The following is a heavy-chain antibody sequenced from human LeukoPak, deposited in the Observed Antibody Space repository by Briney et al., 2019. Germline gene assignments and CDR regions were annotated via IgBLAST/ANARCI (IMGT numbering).Heavy chain of an antibody. J-gene: IGHJ4*02. CDR3: ASWATAGFDY. CDR1: GGSISSSSYY. Sequence: SETLSLTCTVSGGSISSSSYYWGWIRQPPGKGLEWIGSIYYSGSTNYNPSLKSRVTISIDTSKNQFSLKLSSVTAADTAVYYCASWATAGFDYWGQGTLVTVSS. CDR2: IYYSGST. V-gene: IGHV4-39*07. D-gene: IGHD6-13*01.